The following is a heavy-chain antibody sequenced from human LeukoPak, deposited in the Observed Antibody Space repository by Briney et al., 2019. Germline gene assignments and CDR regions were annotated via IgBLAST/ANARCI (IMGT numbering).Heavy chain of an antibody. V-gene: IGHV3-53*01. Sequence: SGGSLRLSCAASGFTVSSNYMSWVRQAPGKGLEWVSVIYSGGSTYYADSVKGRFTISRDNSKNTLYLQMNSLRAEDTAVYYCAKGNRIAAAGASDYWGQGTLVTVSS. J-gene: IGHJ4*02. CDR3: AKGNRIAAAGASDY. CDR2: IYSGGST. D-gene: IGHD6-13*01. CDR1: GFTVSSNY.